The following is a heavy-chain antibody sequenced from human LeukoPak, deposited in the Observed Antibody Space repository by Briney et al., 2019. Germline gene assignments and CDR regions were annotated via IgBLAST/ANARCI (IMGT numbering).Heavy chain of an antibody. D-gene: IGHD6-19*01. CDR3: ARDSSGWYLIDY. V-gene: IGHV1-69*04. CDR2: IIPILGIA. J-gene: IGHJ4*02. Sequence: ASVKVSCKASGGTFSSYAISWVRQAPGQGLEWMGRIIPILGIANYAQKFQGRVTITADKSTSTAYMELSSLRSEDTAVYYCARDSSGWYLIDYWGQGTLATVSS. CDR1: GGTFSSYA.